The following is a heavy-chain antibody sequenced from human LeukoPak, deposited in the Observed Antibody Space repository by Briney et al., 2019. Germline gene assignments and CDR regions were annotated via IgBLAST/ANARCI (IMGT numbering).Heavy chain of an antibody. V-gene: IGHV4-59*08. J-gene: IGHJ4*02. CDR3: ARVIAAAGTYYFDY. CDR1: ADSISGHY. D-gene: IGHD6-13*01. CDR2: IYHSGST. Sequence: PSETLSLTCTVSADSISGHYWSWVRQPPGKGLEWIGYIYHSGSTNYNPSLKSRVTISVDTSKKQFSLKLSSVTAADTAVYYCARVIAAAGTYYFDYWGQGTLVTVSS.